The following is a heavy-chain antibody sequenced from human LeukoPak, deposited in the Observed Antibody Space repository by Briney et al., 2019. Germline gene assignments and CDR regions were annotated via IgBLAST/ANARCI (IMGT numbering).Heavy chain of an antibody. Sequence: ASVNPSSTPSVYTFTNYYVHWGRQAPGQGLGWMGIIKPSGGGTSYALKFQGRVTMTRDTSPSTAYMELSSLRAEDTAVYYCARDHFDSSGYYYLLVYFEHWGQGTLVTVSS. CDR3: ARDHFDSSGYYYLLVYFEH. D-gene: IGHD3-22*01. V-gene: IGHV1-46*01. J-gene: IGHJ1*01. CDR1: VYTFTNYY. CDR2: IKPSGGGT.